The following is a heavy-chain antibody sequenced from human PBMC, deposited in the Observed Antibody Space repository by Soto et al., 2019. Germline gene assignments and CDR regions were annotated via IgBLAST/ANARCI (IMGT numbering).Heavy chain of an antibody. Sequence: QTLSLTCAISGYSVSNNNSALNWIRPSPSRGLEWLGNTYYRSKWYNNYAESVKSRISINPDTSKNQFSLQLNSVTPEDTAVYSCAREYYNINGSVWGQGTTVTGSS. D-gene: IGHD3-22*01. CDR1: GYSVSNNNSA. CDR3: AREYYNINGSV. J-gene: IGHJ6*02. V-gene: IGHV6-1*01. CDR2: TYYRSKWYN.